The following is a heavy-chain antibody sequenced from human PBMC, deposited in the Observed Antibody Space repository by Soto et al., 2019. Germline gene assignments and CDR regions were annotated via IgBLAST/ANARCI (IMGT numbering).Heavy chain of an antibody. Sequence: LLESGGGLVQPGGSLRLSCATSGFAFSRVAMSWVRQTPGRGPQWLSTISASGTKTFTADSVKGRFTISRDNSNNTVFLQMSSLRGDDTAFYYCAKDIGGATTWGQGTLVTVAS. CDR1: GFAFSRVA. CDR3: AKDIGGATT. J-gene: IGHJ5*02. CDR2: ISASGTKT. V-gene: IGHV3-23*01. D-gene: IGHD1-26*01.